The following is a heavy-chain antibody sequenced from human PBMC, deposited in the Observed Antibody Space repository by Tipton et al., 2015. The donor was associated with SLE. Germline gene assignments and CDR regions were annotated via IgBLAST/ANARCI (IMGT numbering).Heavy chain of an antibody. CDR3: ARMEGMITYGGIAGL. CDR2: MDHSGIT. Sequence: TLSLTCAVYGGSFSGYYWSWLRQPPGKGLEWIGEMDHSGITNYNPSLKSRVTISVETSKNHFSLTLSSVTAADTAVYYCARMEGMITYGGIAGLWGQGTVVTVSS. CDR1: GGSFSGYY. D-gene: IGHD3-16*01. J-gene: IGHJ4*02. V-gene: IGHV4-34*01.